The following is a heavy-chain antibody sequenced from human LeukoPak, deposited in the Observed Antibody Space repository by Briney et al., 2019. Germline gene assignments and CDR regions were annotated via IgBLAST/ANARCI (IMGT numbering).Heavy chain of an antibody. CDR2: ISGSGGST. V-gene: IGHV3-23*01. CDR3: AKDYMYYYDSSAERAFDI. D-gene: IGHD3-22*01. CDR1: RFTFSSYA. J-gene: IGHJ3*02. Sequence: GGSLRLSCAASRFTFSSYAMSWVRQAPGKGLEWVSAISGSGGSTYYADSVKGRFTISRGNSKNTLYLQMNSLRAEDTAVYYCAKDYMYYYDSSAERAFDIWGQGTMVTVSS.